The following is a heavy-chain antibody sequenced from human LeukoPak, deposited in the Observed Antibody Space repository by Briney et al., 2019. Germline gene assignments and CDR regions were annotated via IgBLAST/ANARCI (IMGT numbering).Heavy chain of an antibody. CDR2: MYNNGNT. J-gene: IGHJ4*02. V-gene: IGHV3-53*01. CDR3: ARVGGDRVAY. CDR1: GLTVSSKY. Sequence: GGSLRLSCAASGLTVSSKYMSWVRQGPGKGLEWVSVMYNNGNTHYADSVKGRFTISRDNVKNMLYLQMNSLRPEDTAVYYCARVGGDRVAYWGQGTLVTVSS. D-gene: IGHD4-17*01.